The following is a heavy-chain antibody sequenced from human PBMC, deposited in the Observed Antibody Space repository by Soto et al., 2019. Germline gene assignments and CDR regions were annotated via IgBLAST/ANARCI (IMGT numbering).Heavy chain of an antibody. CDR2: IIPILGIA. Sequence: QVQLVQSGAEVKKPGSSVKVSCKASGGTFSSYTISWVRQAPGQGLEWMGRIIPILGIANYAQKFQGRVTITADKSTSTAYMELSSLRSEDTAVYYCASPKQDYGDHSFDAFDIWGQGTMVTVSS. J-gene: IGHJ3*02. V-gene: IGHV1-69*02. CDR3: ASPKQDYGDHSFDAFDI. D-gene: IGHD4-17*01. CDR1: GGTFSSYT.